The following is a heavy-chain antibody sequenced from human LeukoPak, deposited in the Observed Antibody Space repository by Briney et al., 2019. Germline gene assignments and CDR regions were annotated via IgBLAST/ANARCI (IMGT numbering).Heavy chain of an antibody. CDR1: GGSISSYY. CDR3: ARSPDDSSGYYHLPFDY. V-gene: IGHV4-59*01. CDR2: IYYSGST. D-gene: IGHD3-22*01. Sequence: PSETLSLTCTVSGGSISSYYWSWIRQPPGKGLEWIGYIYYSGSTNYNPSLKSRVTISVDTSKNQFSLKLSSVTAADTAVYYCARSPDDSSGYYHLPFDYWGQGTLVTVSS. J-gene: IGHJ4*02.